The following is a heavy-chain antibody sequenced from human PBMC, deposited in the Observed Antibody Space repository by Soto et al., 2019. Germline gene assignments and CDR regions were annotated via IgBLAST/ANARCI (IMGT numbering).Heavy chain of an antibody. CDR3: ARTYCSGGSCYDPEYFQH. CDR1: GGSVSSGSYY. Sequence: PSETLSLTCTVSGGSVSSGSYYWSWIRQPPGKGLEWIGYIYYSGSTNYNPSLKSRVTISVDTSKNQFSLKLSSVTAADTAVYYCARTYCSGGSCYDPEYFQHWGQGTLVTVSS. J-gene: IGHJ1*01. V-gene: IGHV4-61*01. D-gene: IGHD2-15*01. CDR2: IYYSGST.